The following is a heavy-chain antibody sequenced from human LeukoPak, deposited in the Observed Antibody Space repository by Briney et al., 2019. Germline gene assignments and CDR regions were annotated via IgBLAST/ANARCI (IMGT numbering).Heavy chain of an antibody. CDR3: AKDLSDNYNLFDY. Sequence: PGGSLRLSCAASGFTFRSYAMSWVRQAPGKGLEGVSVISGPGYTTYYADSVKGRLTISRDNSNNMLYLQLSSLRAEDTAVYYCAKDLSDNYNLFDYWGQGTLVTVSS. CDR2: ISGPGYTT. J-gene: IGHJ4*02. CDR1: GFTFRSYA. V-gene: IGHV3-23*01. D-gene: IGHD1-1*01.